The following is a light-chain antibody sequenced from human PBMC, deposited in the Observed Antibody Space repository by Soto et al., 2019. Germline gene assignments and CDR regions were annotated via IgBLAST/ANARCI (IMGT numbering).Light chain of an antibody. J-gene: IGKJ5*01. CDR1: QGISSA. CDR3: QQYHNWPIT. V-gene: IGKV1D-13*01. CDR2: DAS. Sequence: IQMTQSPSSLSASVGDRVTITCRASQGISSALAWYQQKPGKAPKLLIYDASSLESGVPSRFSGSGSGTEFTLTISSLQSEDFTVYYCQQYHNWPITFGQGTRLEIK.